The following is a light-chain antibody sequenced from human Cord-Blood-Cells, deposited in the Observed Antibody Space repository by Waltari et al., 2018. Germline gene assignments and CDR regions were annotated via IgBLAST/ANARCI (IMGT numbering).Light chain of an antibody. CDR1: QRVSSN. J-gene: IGKJ4*01. CDR2: GAS. V-gene: IGKV3-15*01. Sequence: EIVMTQSPATLSVSPGERATLSCRASQRVSSNLAWYQQKPGQAPRLLIYGASTRATGIPARFRGSGSGTEFTLTISSLQSEDFAVYYWQQYNNWPPFDGGTKVEIK. CDR3: QQYNNWPP.